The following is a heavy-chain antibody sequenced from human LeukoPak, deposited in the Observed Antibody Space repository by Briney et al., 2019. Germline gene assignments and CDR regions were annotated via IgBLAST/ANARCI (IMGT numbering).Heavy chain of an antibody. D-gene: IGHD6-13*01. V-gene: IGHV3-23*01. CDR3: AKYRSSWLSYFDY. CDR2: ISGSGGST. J-gene: IGHJ4*02. Sequence: GGSLRLSCAASGFTFSSYAMSGVRQAPGKGLEWVSAISGSGGSTYYADSVKGRFTISRDNSKNTLYLQMNSLRAEDTAVYYCAKYRSSWLSYFDYWGQGTLVTVSS. CDR1: GFTFSSYA.